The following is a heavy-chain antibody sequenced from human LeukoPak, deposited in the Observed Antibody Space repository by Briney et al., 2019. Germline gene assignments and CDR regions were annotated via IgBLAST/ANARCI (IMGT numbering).Heavy chain of an antibody. V-gene: IGHV3-64D*09. CDR2: ISSNGGST. CDR1: GFTFSTYA. J-gene: IGHJ4*02. D-gene: IGHD6-13*01. Sequence: GGSLRLSCSASGFTFSTYAMHWVRQAPGKGLEYVSAISSNGGSTYYADSVKDRFTISRDNSKNTLYLQMSSLRAEDTAVYYCVKHGYSSSWYNGLGCHFDYWGQGTLVTVSS. CDR3: VKHGYSSSWYNGLGCHFDY.